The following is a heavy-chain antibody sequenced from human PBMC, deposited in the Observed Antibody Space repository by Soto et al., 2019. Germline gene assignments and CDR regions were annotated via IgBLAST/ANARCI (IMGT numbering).Heavy chain of an antibody. CDR1: GFSLTTSGAG. CDR2: IYWDDDK. J-gene: IGHJ2*01. V-gene: IGHV2-5*02. D-gene: IGHD3-22*01. Sequence: QITLKESGPTLVKPTQTLTLTCTFSGFSLTTSGAGVGWIRQPPGRALEWLAVIYWDDDKGYSPSLKNRLTITKDTSKNQVVLTMTNTDPVDTATYYCAHTADYYDSGAHHTLWYFDLWGRGTLVTVSS. CDR3: AHTADYYDSGAHHTLWYFDL.